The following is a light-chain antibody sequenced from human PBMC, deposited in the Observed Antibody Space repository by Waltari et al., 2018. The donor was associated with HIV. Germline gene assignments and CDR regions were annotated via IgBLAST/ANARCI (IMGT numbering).Light chain of an antibody. CDR2: GAS. CDR1: QGVSIN. CDR3: QQYNDWPLT. V-gene: IGKV3-15*01. J-gene: IGKJ4*01. Sequence: EVVMTQSPATLSVSPGERATLPCRASQGVSINLAWNQQKPGQAPRLLIYGASTRATGIPARFSGSGAGTEFTLTISSLQSEDFAVYYCQQYNDWPLTFGGGTKVEIK.